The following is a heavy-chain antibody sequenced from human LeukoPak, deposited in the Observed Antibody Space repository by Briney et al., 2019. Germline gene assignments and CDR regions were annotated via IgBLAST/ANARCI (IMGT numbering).Heavy chain of an antibody. V-gene: IGHV3-23*01. CDR3: AKWPEGAMDYFDY. D-gene: IGHD3-16*01. Sequence: GGSLRLSCAASGFIFSSYALTWARQAPVKGLEWVSAISGDGTRTYYADSVKGRFTISRDNSKNTLYLEMSSLRVEDTAIYYCAKWPEGAMDYFDYWGQGTLVTVSS. CDR1: GFIFSSYA. CDR2: ISGDGTRT. J-gene: IGHJ4*02.